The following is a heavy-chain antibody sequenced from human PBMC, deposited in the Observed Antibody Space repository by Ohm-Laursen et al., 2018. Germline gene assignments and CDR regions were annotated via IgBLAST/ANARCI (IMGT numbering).Heavy chain of an antibody. CDR1: GGSFSGYY. Sequence: SETLSLTCAVYGGSFSGYYWSWIRQPPGKGLEWIGEINHSGSTNYNPSLKSRVTISVDTSKNQFSLKLSSVTAADTAVYYCASGTSGPPPDYWGQGTLVTVSS. CDR3: ASGTSGPPPDY. CDR2: INHSGST. V-gene: IGHV4-34*01. J-gene: IGHJ4*02.